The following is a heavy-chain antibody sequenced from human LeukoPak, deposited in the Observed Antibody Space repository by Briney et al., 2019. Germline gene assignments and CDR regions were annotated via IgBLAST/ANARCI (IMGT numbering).Heavy chain of an antibody. J-gene: IGHJ4*02. V-gene: IGHV6-1*01. Sequence: SQTLSLTCAISGDSFSSNSAAWNWIRQSPSRGLEWLGRTYYRSKWYDDYAVSVNSLMTINTDTSKNQFSLQLNSVTPEDTAVYYCARALIAVGAHYFDYWGQGNLVTVSS. CDR2: TYYRSKWYD. CDR1: GDSFSSNSAA. D-gene: IGHD6-19*01. CDR3: ARALIAVGAHYFDY.